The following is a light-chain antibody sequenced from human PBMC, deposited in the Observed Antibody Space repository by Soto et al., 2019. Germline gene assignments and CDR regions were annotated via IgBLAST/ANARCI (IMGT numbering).Light chain of an antibody. CDR2: IVS. V-gene: IGKV1-12*01. J-gene: IGKJ4*01. Sequence: DIHMTQSPSSVSASVGDRVIISGRASQDIRDWLAWYQQKPGKAPKVLISIVSSLQSGVPSRFSGSRSETDFTLTITSLQPEDSATYYCQQGNSFPLTFGGGTKVDIK. CDR3: QQGNSFPLT. CDR1: QDIRDW.